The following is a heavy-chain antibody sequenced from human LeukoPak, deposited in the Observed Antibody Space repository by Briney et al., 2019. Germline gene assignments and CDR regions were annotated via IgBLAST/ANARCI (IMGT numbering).Heavy chain of an antibody. CDR2: ISWNSGSI. CDR3: ARTTNYYDDSAYYYVYYFDY. Sequence: GGSLRLSCAASGFTFDDYAMHWVRQAPGKGLEWVSGISWNSGSIGYADSVKGRFTISRDNAKNSLYLQMNSLRAEDTALYYCARTTNYYDDSAYYYVYYFDYWGQGTLVTVSS. D-gene: IGHD3-22*01. J-gene: IGHJ4*02. CDR1: GFTFDDYA. V-gene: IGHV3-9*01.